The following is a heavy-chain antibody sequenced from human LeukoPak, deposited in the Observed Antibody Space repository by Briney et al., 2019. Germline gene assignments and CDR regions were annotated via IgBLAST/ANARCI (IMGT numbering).Heavy chain of an antibody. CDR2: ISHSGST. Sequence: SETLSLTCAVYGGSFSGYYWSWIRQPPGKGLEWIGEISHSGSTNYNPSLKSRVTISVDTSKNQFSLKLSSVTAADTAVYYCARGSSALLDYWGQGTLVTVSS. D-gene: IGHD6-6*01. J-gene: IGHJ4*02. CDR1: GGSFSGYY. CDR3: ARGSSALLDY. V-gene: IGHV4-34*01.